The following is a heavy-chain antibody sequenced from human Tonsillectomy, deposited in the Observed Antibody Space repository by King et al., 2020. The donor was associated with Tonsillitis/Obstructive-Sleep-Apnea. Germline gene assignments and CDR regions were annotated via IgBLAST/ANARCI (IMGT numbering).Heavy chain of an antibody. J-gene: IGHJ4*02. CDR3: ATTLDTGSFYRDYFDS. CDR1: GYTFTGFF. Sequence: QLVQSGAEVKKPGASWKVSCKASGYTFTGFFLHWVRQAPGHGLEWMVWINPNSGGTDYAQKFRGSVTMTRDTSINTAYMELNRLRSDDTAIYYCATTLDTGSFYRDYFDSWGQGTLLTVSS. V-gene: IGHV1-2*04. CDR2: INPNSGGT. D-gene: IGHD1-26*01.